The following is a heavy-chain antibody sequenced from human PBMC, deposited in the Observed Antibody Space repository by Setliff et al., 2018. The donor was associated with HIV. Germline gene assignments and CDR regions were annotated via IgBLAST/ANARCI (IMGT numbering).Heavy chain of an antibody. Sequence: SETLSLTCAVSGGSFSVYYWRWIRQPPGKGLEWIGEINHSGGTNYNPSLKSRITISVDTSKDQFSLKLSSVTAADTAVYYCARGEFYCGTDCYWSSFDYWGQGILVTVSS. D-gene: IGHD2-21*02. CDR1: GGSFSVYY. J-gene: IGHJ4*02. CDR3: ARGEFYCGTDCYWSSFDY. V-gene: IGHV4-34*01. CDR2: INHSGGT.